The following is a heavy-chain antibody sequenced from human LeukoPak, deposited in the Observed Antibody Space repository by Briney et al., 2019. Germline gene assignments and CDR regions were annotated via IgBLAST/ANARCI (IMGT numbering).Heavy chain of an antibody. D-gene: IGHD2-21*02. CDR1: GGSISSYY. V-gene: IGHV4-59*04. J-gene: IGHJ4*02. CDR2: IYYSGST. Sequence: SETLSLTCTVSGGSISSYYWSWLRQPPGKGLEWIGYIYYSGSTYYNPSLKSRVTKSVDTSKNQFSLKLSSVTAADTAVYYCARLHTGAIDYWGQGTLVTVSS. CDR3: ARLHTGAIDY.